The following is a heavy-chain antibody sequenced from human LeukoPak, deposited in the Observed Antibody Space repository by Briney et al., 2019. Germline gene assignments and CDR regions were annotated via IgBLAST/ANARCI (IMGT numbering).Heavy chain of an antibody. D-gene: IGHD1-26*01. Sequence: SETLSLTCTVSGGSISSGGYYWSWIRQPPGKGLEWIGYIYHSGSTYYNPSLKSRVTISVDRSKNQFSLKLSSVTAADTAVYYCARGSSVVGATYGWFDPWGQGTLVTVSS. CDR2: IYHSGST. CDR1: GGSISSGGYY. V-gene: IGHV4-30-2*01. CDR3: ARGSSVVGATYGWFDP. J-gene: IGHJ5*02.